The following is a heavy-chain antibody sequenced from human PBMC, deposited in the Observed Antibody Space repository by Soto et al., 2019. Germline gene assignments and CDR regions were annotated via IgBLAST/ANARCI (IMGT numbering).Heavy chain of an antibody. CDR1: GYTFTGYY. CDR2: INPNSGGT. CDR3: ARDNYDFWSGYRRNYGMDV. V-gene: IGHV1-2*02. D-gene: IGHD3-3*01. J-gene: IGHJ6*02. Sequence: ASVKVSCKASGYTFTGYYMHWVRQAPGQGLEWMGWINPNSGGTNYAQKFQGRVTMTRDTSISTAYMELSRRRSDDTAVYYCARDNYDFWSGYRRNYGMDVWGQGTTVTVSS.